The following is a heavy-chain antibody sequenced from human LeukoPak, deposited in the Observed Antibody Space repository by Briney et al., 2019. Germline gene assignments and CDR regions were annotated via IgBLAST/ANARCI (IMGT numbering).Heavy chain of an antibody. Sequence: GGSLRLSCAASGFTFSSYAMHWVRQAPGKGLEWVAVISYDGSNKYYADSVKGRFTISRDNSKNTLYLQMNSLRAEDTAVYYCARAGGYSYGHWLGYFDYWGQGTLVTVSS. J-gene: IGHJ4*02. CDR1: GFTFSSYA. V-gene: IGHV3-30-3*01. CDR3: ARAGGYSYGHWLGYFDY. D-gene: IGHD5-18*01. CDR2: ISYDGSNK.